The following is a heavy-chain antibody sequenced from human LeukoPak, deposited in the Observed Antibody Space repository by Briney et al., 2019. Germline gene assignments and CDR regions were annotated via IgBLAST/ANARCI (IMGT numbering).Heavy chain of an antibody. Sequence: SETLSLTCTVSGGPISSSSYYWGWIRQPPGKGLQWIGSIFYSGSTDYNPSLKSRVTISVDTSKNQFSLKLSSVTAADAAVYYCARHLSSSSYGCLYYGMDVWGLGTTVTVSS. CDR3: ARHLSSSSYGCLYYGMDV. D-gene: IGHD6-6*01. J-gene: IGHJ6*02. CDR2: IFYSGST. CDR1: GGPISSSSYY. V-gene: IGHV4-39*01.